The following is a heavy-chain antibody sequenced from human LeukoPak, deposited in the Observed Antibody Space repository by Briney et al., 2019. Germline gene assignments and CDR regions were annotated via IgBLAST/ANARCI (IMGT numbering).Heavy chain of an antibody. CDR1: GYTFTSYG. CDR2: ISAYNGNT. Sequence: ASVKVSCKASGYTFTSYGISWVRQAPGQGLEGMGWISAYNGNTNYAQKLQGRVTMTTDTSTSTAYMELRSLRSDDTAVYYCARVPITIFGVDPRFDPWGQGTLVTVSS. J-gene: IGHJ5*02. CDR3: ARVPITIFGVDPRFDP. D-gene: IGHD3-3*01. V-gene: IGHV1-18*01.